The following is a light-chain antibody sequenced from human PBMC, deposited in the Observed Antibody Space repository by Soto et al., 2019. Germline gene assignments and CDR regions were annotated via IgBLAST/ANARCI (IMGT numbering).Light chain of an antibody. Sequence: QPVLTQSPSASASLGASVKFTCTLSSGHTNYAIAWHQQQPEKGPRYLMKLYSDGSHDKGDGIPDRFSGSSSGAERYLTISGLQSEDEADYYCQTWGTGIRVFGGGTKLTVL. J-gene: IGLJ3*02. CDR3: QTWGTGIRV. V-gene: IGLV4-69*01. CDR1: SGHTNYA. CDR2: LYSDGSH.